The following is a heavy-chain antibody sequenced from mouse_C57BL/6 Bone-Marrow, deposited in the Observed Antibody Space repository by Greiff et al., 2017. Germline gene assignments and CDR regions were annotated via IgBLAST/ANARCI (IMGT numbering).Heavy chain of an antibody. CDR3: ASGESWFAY. J-gene: IGHJ3*01. CDR1: GFSLTSYG. V-gene: IGHV2-6*01. CDR2: IWGVGST. Sequence: VQGVESGPGLVAPSQSLSITCTVSGFSLTSYGVDWVRQSPGKGLEWLGVIWGVGSTNYNSALKSRLSISKDNSKSQVFLKMNSLQTDDTAMYYCASGESWFAYWGQGTLVTVSA.